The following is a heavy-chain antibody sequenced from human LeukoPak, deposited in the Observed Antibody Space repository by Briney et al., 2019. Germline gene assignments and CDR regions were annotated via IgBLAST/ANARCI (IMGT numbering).Heavy chain of an antibody. Sequence: GGSLRLSCAASGFTFSNYWMSWVRQAPGKGLEWVANIKQDRSEKYYVDSVKGRFTISRDNAKNSLYLQMNSLRAEDTAVYYCARVRSEWLRLDYWGQGTLVTVSS. CDR1: GFTFSNYW. V-gene: IGHV3-7*01. CDR3: ARVRSEWLRLDY. J-gene: IGHJ4*02. D-gene: IGHD5-12*01. CDR2: IKQDRSEK.